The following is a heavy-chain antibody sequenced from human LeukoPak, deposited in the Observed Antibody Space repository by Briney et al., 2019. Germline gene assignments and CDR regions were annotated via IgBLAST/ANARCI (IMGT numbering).Heavy chain of an antibody. CDR3: ASQSKYSSGSRAEYFQH. V-gene: IGHV3-30*03. CDR2: ISYDGSNK. J-gene: IGHJ1*01. CDR1: GFTFSSYG. D-gene: IGHD6-19*01. Sequence: GRSLRLSCAASGFTFSSYGMHWVRQAPGKGLEWVAVISYDGSNKYYADSVKGRFTISRDNSKNTLYLQMNSLRAEDTAVYYCASQSKYSSGSRAEYFQHWGQGTLVTVSS.